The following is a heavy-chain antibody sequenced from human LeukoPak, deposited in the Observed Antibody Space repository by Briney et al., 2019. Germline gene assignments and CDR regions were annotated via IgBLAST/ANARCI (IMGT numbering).Heavy chain of an antibody. CDR3: ARGRRIAVTDY. CDR1: GGSIGGYS. J-gene: IGHJ4*02. Sequence: SETLSLTCSVSGGSIGGYSWTLVRQPPGKRLEYIGYISYTGITYYNPSLMSRVTISVATSKNQFSLKLSSVTAADTAVYYCARGRRIAVTDYWGQGTLVTVSS. V-gene: IGHV4-59*01. CDR2: ISYTGIT. D-gene: IGHD6-19*01.